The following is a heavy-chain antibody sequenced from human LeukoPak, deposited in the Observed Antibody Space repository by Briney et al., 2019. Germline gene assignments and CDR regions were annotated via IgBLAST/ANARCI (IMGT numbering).Heavy chain of an antibody. Sequence: SETLSLTCAVSGGSLTSNWWSWGRHPPGKGLEWICEIHHSGSTNYNPSLKSRVTISVDKSDNQFSLKVSSVTAADTAVYYCARHIAVTGQRGFDYWGQGTLVTVSS. V-gene: IGHV4-4*02. CDR3: ARHIAVTGQRGFDY. D-gene: IGHD6-19*01. J-gene: IGHJ4*02. CDR1: GGSLTSNW. CDR2: IHHSGST.